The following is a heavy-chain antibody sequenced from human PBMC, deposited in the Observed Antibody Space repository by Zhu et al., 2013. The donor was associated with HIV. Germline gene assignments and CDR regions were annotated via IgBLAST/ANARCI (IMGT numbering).Heavy chain of an antibody. J-gene: IGHJ6*02. CDR1: GYTFTSYG. D-gene: IGHD2-2*02. CDR3: ARAGYCSSTSCYKLIYYYYYGMDV. V-gene: IGHV1-18*01. Sequence: QVQLVQSGAEVKKPGASVKVSCKASGYTFTSYGISWVRQAPGQGLEWMGWISAYNGNTNYAQKLQGRVTMTTDTSTSTAYMELRSPRSDDTAVYYCARAGYCSSTSCYKLIYYYYYGMDVWGQGTTVTVSS. CDR2: ISAYNGNT.